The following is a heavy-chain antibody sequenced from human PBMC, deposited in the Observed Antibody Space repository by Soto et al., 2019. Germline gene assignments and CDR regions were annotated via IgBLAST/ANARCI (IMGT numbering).Heavy chain of an antibody. J-gene: IGHJ3*02. V-gene: IGHV2-70*01. CDR1: GFSLSTSGMC. CDR3: ARYNLGASTRVQAFDI. Sequence: SGPTLVNPTQTLTLTCTFSGFSLSTSGMCVSWIRQPPGKALEWLALIDWDDDKYYSTSLKTRLTISKDTSKNQVVLTMTNMDPVDTAAYYCARYNLGASTRVQAFDIWGQGTMVTVSS. D-gene: IGHD1-26*01. CDR2: IDWDDDK.